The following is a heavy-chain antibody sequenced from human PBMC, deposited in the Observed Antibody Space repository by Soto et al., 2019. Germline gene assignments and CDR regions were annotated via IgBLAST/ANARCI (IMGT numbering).Heavy chain of an antibody. J-gene: IGHJ4*02. Sequence: QVQLVQSGVEVRNPGASVKVSCKASGYTFTTYGISWVRQAPGQGLEWMGWISTYNGNTQFAQKFQGRVTMTTDTSTSTVYMELRSLTSGDTAVYYCARDWSAEVLPDYWGQGTLVTVSS. CDR2: ISTYNGNT. V-gene: IGHV1-18*01. CDR3: ARDWSAEVLPDY. D-gene: IGHD3-10*01. CDR1: GYTFTTYG.